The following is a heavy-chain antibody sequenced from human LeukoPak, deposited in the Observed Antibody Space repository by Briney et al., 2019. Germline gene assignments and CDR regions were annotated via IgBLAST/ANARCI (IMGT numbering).Heavy chain of an antibody. D-gene: IGHD6-6*01. J-gene: IGHJ1*01. CDR2: ISSSSRYI. CDR1: GFTFSSYS. Sequence: PGGSLRLSCTASGFTFSSYSMNWVRQAPGKGLEWVSSISSSSRYIYYADSVKGRFTISRDSGKNSLYLQMNSLRADDTAVYYCARDLTTSSTAYLHHWGQGTLVTV. CDR3: ARDLTTSSTAYLHH. V-gene: IGHV3-21*01.